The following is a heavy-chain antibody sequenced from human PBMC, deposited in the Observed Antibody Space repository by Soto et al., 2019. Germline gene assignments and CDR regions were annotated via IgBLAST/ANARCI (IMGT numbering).Heavy chain of an antibody. J-gene: IGHJ4*02. CDR2: INHSGST. Sequence: SETLSLTCAVYGGSFSGYYWSWIRQPPGKGLEWIGEINHSGSTNYNRSLKSRVTISVDTSKNQFSLKLRSVTAADTAVYYCAREIADYYDSSGYLGSRVDYWGQGTLVTVSS. CDR3: AREIADYYDSSGYLGSRVDY. D-gene: IGHD3-22*01. V-gene: IGHV4-34*01. CDR1: GGSFSGYY.